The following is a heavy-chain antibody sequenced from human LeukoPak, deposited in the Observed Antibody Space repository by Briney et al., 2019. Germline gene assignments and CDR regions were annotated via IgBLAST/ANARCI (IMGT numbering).Heavy chain of an antibody. J-gene: IGHJ4*02. V-gene: IGHV4-59*01. CDR3: ARVRAYYDSSGYPLDYYFDY. CDR2: IYYSGST. Sequence: PSETLSLTYTVSGGSISSYYWSWIRQPPGKGLEWIGYIYYSGSTNYNPSLKSRVTISVDTSKNQFSLRLSSVTAADTAVYYCARVRAYYDSSGYPLDYYFDYWGQGTLVTVSS. D-gene: IGHD3-22*01. CDR1: GGSISSYY.